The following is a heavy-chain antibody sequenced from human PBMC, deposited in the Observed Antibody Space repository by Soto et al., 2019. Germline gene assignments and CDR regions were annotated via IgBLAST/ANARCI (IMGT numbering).Heavy chain of an antibody. J-gene: IGHJ6*02. D-gene: IGHD6-19*01. CDR3: ARDNLQAVAGTYYGMDV. CDR2: IYYSGST. V-gene: IGHV4-59*01. CDR1: GGSISSYY. Sequence: SETLSLTCTVSGGSISSYYWSWIRQPPGKGLEWIGYIYYSGSTNYNPSLKSRVTISVDTSKNQFSLKLSSVTAADTAVYYCARDNLQAVAGTYYGMDVWGQGTTVTVSS.